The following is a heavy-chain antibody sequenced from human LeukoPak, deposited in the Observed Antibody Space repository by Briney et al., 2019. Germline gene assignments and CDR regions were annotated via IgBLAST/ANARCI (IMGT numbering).Heavy chain of an antibody. CDR2: ISGSGGST. CDR1: GFTFSSYA. J-gene: IGHJ4*02. Sequence: PGGSLRLSCAASGFTFSSYAMSWVRQAPGKGLEWVSAISGSGGSTYYADSVKGRFTISRDNSKNTLYLQMNSLKTEDTAVYYCTTDKRVALYDYVWGSYRPYWGQGTLVTVSS. V-gene: IGHV3-23*01. CDR3: TTDKRVALYDYVWGSYRPY. D-gene: IGHD3-16*02.